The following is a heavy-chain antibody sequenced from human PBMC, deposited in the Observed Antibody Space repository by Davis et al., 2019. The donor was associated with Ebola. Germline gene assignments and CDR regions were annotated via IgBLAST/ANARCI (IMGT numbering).Heavy chain of an antibody. CDR3: VKAGWQQYFDY. Sequence: GESLKISCAVSGFTVSSNYMSWVRQAPGRGLEWVSVIYGGGSTYYADSVKGRLTISRDNSKNTLYLQMNSLRAEDTAVYYCVKAGWQQYFDYWGQGTLVTVSS. CDR1: GFTVSSNY. D-gene: IGHD6-13*01. V-gene: IGHV3-53*01. CDR2: IYGGGST. J-gene: IGHJ4*02.